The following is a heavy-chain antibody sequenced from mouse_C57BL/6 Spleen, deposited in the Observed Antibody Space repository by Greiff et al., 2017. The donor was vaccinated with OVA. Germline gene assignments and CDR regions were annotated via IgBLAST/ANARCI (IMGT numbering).Heavy chain of an antibody. CDR3: TGRGYGYDGSYWYFDV. J-gene: IGHJ1*03. V-gene: IGHV6-3*01. D-gene: IGHD2-2*01. CDR2: IRLKSDNYAT. Sequence: EVKLMESGGGLVQPGGSMKLSCVASGFTFSNYWMNWVRQSPEKGLEWVAQIRLKSDNYATHYAESVKGRFTISRDDSKSSVYLQMNNLRAEDTGIYYCTGRGYGYDGSYWYFDVWGTGTTVTVSS. CDR1: GFTFSNYW.